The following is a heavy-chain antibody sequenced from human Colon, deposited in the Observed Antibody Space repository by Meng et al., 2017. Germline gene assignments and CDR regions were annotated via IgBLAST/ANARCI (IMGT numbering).Heavy chain of an antibody. J-gene: IGHJ3*01. CDR2: MSSGGGA. V-gene: IGHV4-4*07. CDR1: GHSISYYY. D-gene: IGHD2-21*02. Sequence: SETLSLTCTVSGHSISYYYWSWIRQSAAKGLEWIGRMSSGGGADHNPSLKTRVTMSIDTLKNQFSLKLSSVTVADTAVYYCARDRIGHITDLGEARGDDSFDVWGRGIKVTVSS. CDR3: ARDRIGHITDLGEARGDDSFDV.